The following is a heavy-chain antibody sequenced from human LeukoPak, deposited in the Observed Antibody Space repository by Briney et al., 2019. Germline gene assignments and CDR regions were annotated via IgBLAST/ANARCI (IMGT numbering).Heavy chain of an antibody. Sequence: GESLKISCEASGYTFTHQWIGWVRQMAGRGLEWVGIIYPRDSDTRSSPSFQGHVTISADTSINPAYLEWSSLEASDTAMYYCARHSDVIGAIWGQGTLVTVSS. CDR1: GYTFTHQW. V-gene: IGHV5-51*01. CDR3: ARHSDVIGAI. CDR2: IYPRDSDT. J-gene: IGHJ4*02. D-gene: IGHD3-10*01.